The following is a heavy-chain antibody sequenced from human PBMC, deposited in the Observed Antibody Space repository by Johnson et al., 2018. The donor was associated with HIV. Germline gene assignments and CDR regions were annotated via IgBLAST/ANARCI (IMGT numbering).Heavy chain of an antibody. CDR1: EFTFSTYG. J-gene: IGHJ3*02. CDR3: ARDRRSSFDI. V-gene: IGHV3-30*02. Sequence: QVQLVESGGGVVQPGGSLRLSCPASEFTFSTYGMHWVRQAPGKGLEWVAFIRYDGSNKSYADSVKGRFTISRDNSKNTLFLQMNSLRAEDTAVYYCARDRRSSFDIWGQGTMVAVSS. CDR2: IRYDGSNK. D-gene: IGHD6-6*01.